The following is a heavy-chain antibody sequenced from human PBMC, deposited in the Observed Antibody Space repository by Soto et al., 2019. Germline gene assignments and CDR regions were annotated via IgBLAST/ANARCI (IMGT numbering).Heavy chain of an antibody. CDR3: GRSVVGATGEILYNAMDV. V-gene: IGHV1-3*01. D-gene: IGHD1-26*01. CDR2: INAANGDT. CDR1: GYTFTSYA. Sequence: QVQLVQSGAEVKKPGASVQVSCKASGYTFTSYALHWVRQARGERPEWMGWINAANGDTKNSKKFEGRVTSTRDTSASTGYMELSSLRSEDTAVYFCGRSVVGATGEILYNAMDVWGQGTTVTVSS. J-gene: IGHJ6*02.